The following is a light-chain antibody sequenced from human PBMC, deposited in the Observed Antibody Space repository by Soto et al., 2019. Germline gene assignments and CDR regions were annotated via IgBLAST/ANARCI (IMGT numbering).Light chain of an antibody. CDR2: RAS. CDR3: QQYHIFGT. V-gene: IGKV1-5*03. Sequence: DIQMTQSPSALSASVGDTVTLTCRASQSIGSRLAWYQQKPGRPPKLLIYRASSSQSGVPSRFSGSGSGTEFTLTIHSLQPDDFATYYCQQYHIFGTFGQGTKVDSK. J-gene: IGKJ1*01. CDR1: QSIGSR.